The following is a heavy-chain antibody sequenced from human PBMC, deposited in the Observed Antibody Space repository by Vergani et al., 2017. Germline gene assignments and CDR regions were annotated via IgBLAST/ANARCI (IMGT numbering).Heavy chain of an antibody. V-gene: IGHV3-7*03. J-gene: IGHJ3*02. CDR3: ARVVSDAFDI. CDR1: GFTFSSHW. Sequence: EVQLVESGGGLVQPGGSLRLFCAASGFTFSSHWMSWVRQAPGKGLEWVANIKQDGREKYYVDSVKGRFTISRDNAKNSLYLQMNSLRGEDTAVYYCARVVSDAFDIWGQGTMVTVSS. D-gene: IGHD2-2*01. CDR2: IKQDGREK.